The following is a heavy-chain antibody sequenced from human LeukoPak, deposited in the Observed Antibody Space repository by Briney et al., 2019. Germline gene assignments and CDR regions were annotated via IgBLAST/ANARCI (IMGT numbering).Heavy chain of an antibody. Sequence: SETLSLTCTVSGGSISSYYWSWLRQPPGKGLEWIGYIYYSGSTNYNPSLKSRVTISVDTSKNQFSLKLSSVTAADTAVYYCARVGSSGWYNYFDYWGQGTLVTVSS. D-gene: IGHD6-19*01. CDR3: ARVGSSGWYNYFDY. J-gene: IGHJ4*02. V-gene: IGHV4-59*01. CDR1: GGSISSYY. CDR2: IYYSGST.